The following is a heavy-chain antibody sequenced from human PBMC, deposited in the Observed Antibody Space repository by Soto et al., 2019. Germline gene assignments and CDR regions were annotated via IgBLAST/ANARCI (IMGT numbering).Heavy chain of an antibody. J-gene: IGHJ4*02. D-gene: IGHD3-16*02. CDR2: INPSGGST. CDR1: GYTFTSYF. V-gene: IGHV1-46*01. CDR3: ARGPRYDYVWGSYRPPQQFDY. Sequence: ASVKVSCKASGYTFTSYFMHWVRQAPGQGLEWMGIINPSGGSTSYAQKFQGWVTMTRDTSISTAYMELSRLRSDDTAVYYCARGPRYDYVWGSYRPPQQFDYWGQGTLVTVSS.